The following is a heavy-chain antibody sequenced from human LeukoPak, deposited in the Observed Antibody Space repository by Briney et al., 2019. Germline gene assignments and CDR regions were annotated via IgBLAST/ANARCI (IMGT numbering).Heavy chain of an antibody. D-gene: IGHD6-13*01. CDR1: GGSISSSSYY. V-gene: IGHV4-39*07. CDR3: ARDEGSHLMIAAAGLFDY. Sequence: PSETLSLACTVSGGSISSSSYYWGWIRQPPGKGLEWIGSIYYSGSTYYNPSLKSRVTISVDTSKNQFSLKLSSVTAADTAVYYCARDEGSHLMIAAAGLFDYWGQGTLVTVSS. CDR2: IYYSGST. J-gene: IGHJ4*02.